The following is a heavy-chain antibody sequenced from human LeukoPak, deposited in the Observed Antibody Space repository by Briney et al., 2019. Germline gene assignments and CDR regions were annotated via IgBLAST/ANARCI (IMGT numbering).Heavy chain of an antibody. CDR3: ARDQGDGYTWASGTFDL. V-gene: IGHV4-39*07. Sequence: SETLSLTCTVSGGPISSSIYYWDWIRQSPGKGLEWIGSLYKSGTYNNPSLKSRVTISVDTSRNQFFLKLSSVTAADTAVYYCARDQGDGYTWASGTFDLWGQGTLVTVSS. J-gene: IGHJ4*02. D-gene: IGHD5-24*01. CDR2: LYKSGT. CDR1: GGPISSSIYY.